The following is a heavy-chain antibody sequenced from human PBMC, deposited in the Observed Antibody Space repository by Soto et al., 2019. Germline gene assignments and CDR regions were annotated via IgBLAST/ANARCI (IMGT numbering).Heavy chain of an antibody. V-gene: IGHV4-59*11. J-gene: IGHJ4*02. Sequence: QVHLQESGPGLVKPSETLSLTCTVSGGSINNHYWSWIRQPPGKGREWNGYIYYTGSTNYNPSLKSRVTMSVDTSKNQCSLNLTSLTAADTAIYYCARANWYSEYWGQGTLVTVSS. CDR2: IYYTGST. CDR1: GGSINNHY. CDR3: ARANWYSEY. D-gene: IGHD7-27*01.